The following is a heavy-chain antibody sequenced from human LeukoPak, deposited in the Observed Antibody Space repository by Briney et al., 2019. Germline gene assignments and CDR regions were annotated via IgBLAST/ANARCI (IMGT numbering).Heavy chain of an antibody. Sequence: GGSLRLSCVASGFTFSSYEMSWVRQAPGKGLECVPYKSDTPNTKYYAHSVKGRFTISRDNAKNSLLLKMDSLRVDDTAVYYCAKEYTGSEYFDYWGQGTLVTVSS. V-gene: IGHV3-48*03. CDR2: KSDTPNTK. CDR1: GFTFSSYE. CDR3: AKEYTGSEYFDY. J-gene: IGHJ4*02. D-gene: IGHD5-12*01.